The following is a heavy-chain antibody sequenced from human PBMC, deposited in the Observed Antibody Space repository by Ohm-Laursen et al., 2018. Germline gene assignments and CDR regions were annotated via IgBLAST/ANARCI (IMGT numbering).Heavy chain of an antibody. CDR1: GGSIDSYY. CDR2: IYYSGNT. Sequence: SDTLSLTCTVSGGSIDSYYWSWIRQPPGKGLEWIGYIYYSGNTNYNPSLKSRVTISVDTSKNQFSLKLSSVTAADTAVYYCAREARAYLYYFDYWGQGTLVTVSS. J-gene: IGHJ4*02. V-gene: IGHV4-59*01. CDR3: AREARAYLYYFDY.